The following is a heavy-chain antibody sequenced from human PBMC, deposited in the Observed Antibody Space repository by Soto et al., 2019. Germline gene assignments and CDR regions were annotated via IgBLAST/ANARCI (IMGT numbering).Heavy chain of an antibody. CDR3: TRGECLGWLGSDY. Sequence: EVELVESGGGLVQPGGSLRLSCAASGFTFTRYWMTWVRQAPGKGLEWVANIKPDGSEKYYVDSVKGRFTVSRDNAKNSLYLQMISLRAEDTAVYYCTRGECLGWLGSDYWGQGTLVTVSS. D-gene: IGHD3-3*01. CDR2: IKPDGSEK. J-gene: IGHJ4*02. V-gene: IGHV3-7*05. CDR1: GFTFTRYW.